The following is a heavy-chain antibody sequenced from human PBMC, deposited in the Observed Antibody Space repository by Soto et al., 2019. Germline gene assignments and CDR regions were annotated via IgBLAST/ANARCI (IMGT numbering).Heavy chain of an antibody. CDR2: IYYSGST. Sequence: SETLSLTCTVSGGSISSSNYYWGWIRQPPGKGLEWIGSIYYSGSTSYNSSLKSRVTISVDTSKNQFSLRLSSVTAADMAVYYCASPTLGAFDIWGQGTMVTVSS. V-gene: IGHV4-39*01. CDR1: GGSISSSNYY. CDR3: ASPTLGAFDI. J-gene: IGHJ3*02. D-gene: IGHD3-16*01.